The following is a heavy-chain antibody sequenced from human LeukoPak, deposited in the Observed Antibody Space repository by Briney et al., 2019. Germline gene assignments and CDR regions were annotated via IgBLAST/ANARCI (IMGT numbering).Heavy chain of an antibody. CDR2: IYYSGST. V-gene: IGHV4-39*07. D-gene: IGHD2-2*01. Sequence: SETLSLTCTVSGGSISGSTYSWGWIRQPPGKGLEWIGSIYYSGSTYYNPSLKSRVTISVDTSKNQFSLKLSSVTAADTAVYYCARGDQLLWAHDYWGQGTLVTVSS. CDR3: ARGDQLLWAHDY. CDR1: GGSISGSTYS. J-gene: IGHJ4*02.